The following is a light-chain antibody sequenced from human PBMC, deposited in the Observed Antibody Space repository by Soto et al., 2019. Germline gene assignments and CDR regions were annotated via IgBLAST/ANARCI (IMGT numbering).Light chain of an antibody. Sequence: IVLTQSPATLSLSPGERATLSCRASRSVSTYLAWYQQKPGQAPRLLIYDSSTRATGFPDRFSGSGSGTDFTLTIIRLEPEDVAVYYCQQYDISPWTFGQGTKVDIK. CDR3: QQYDISPWT. V-gene: IGKV3-20*01. J-gene: IGKJ1*01. CDR1: RSVSTY. CDR2: DSS.